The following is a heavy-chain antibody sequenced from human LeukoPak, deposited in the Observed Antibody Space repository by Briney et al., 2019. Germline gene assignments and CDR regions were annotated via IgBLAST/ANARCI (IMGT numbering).Heavy chain of an antibody. CDR1: GFTCSSYW. Sequence: GGSLRLSGAASGFTCSSYWMHWVRQAPGKGLEWVSYISSSSSTIYYADSVKGRFTISRDNAKNSLYLQMNSLRAEDTAVYYCARDLRIQPGASVWGQGTMVTVSS. CDR3: ARDLRIQPGASV. D-gene: IGHD5-18*01. V-gene: IGHV3-48*04. J-gene: IGHJ3*01. CDR2: ISSSSSTI.